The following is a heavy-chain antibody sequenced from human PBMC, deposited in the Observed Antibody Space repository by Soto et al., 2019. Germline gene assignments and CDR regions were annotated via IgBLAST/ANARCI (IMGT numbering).Heavy chain of an antibody. CDR2: IKQDGSEK. V-gene: IGHV3-7*01. CDR3: ARPAGINWSLPRFWMDV. CDR1: VFTFGSYC. D-gene: IGHD6-13*01. J-gene: IGHJ6*02. Sequence: GVTMRLSWAGSVFTFGSYCISCFRQAPGQGLEWVANIKQDGSEKYYVDSVKGRFTISRDNANNSLYLQMNSLRAEDTAVYYCARPAGINWSLPRFWMDVWGQGKTVTV.